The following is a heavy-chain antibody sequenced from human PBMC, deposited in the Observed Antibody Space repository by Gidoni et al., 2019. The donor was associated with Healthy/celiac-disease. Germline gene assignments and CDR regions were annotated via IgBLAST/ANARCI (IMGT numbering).Heavy chain of an antibody. CDR1: GGSFSGYY. Sequence: QVQLQQWGAGLLKPSETLSLTCAVYGGSFSGYYWSWIRQPPGKGLEWIGEINHSGSTNYNPSLKSRVTISVDTSKNQFSLKLSSVTAADTAVYYCARRPIVGATTFDYWGQGTLVTVSS. J-gene: IGHJ4*02. D-gene: IGHD1-26*01. CDR2: INHSGST. V-gene: IGHV4-34*01. CDR3: ARRPIVGATTFDY.